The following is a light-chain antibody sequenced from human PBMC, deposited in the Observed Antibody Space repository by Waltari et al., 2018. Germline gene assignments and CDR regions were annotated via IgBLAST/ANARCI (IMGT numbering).Light chain of an antibody. J-gene: IGLJ1*01. CDR2: DDT. Sequence: SYVLTQPPSVSMAPGQPARITCGGNNIGSKTVHWYQPKPGQPPVLVVYDDTDRPSGIPERFSGSISGNTATLTISRVEAGDEADFYCQVWDISSDHYVFGSGTKVTVL. CDR3: QVWDISSDHYV. CDR1: NIGSKT. V-gene: IGLV3-21*02.